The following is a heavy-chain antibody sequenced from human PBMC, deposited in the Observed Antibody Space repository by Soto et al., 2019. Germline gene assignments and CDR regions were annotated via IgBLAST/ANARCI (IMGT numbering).Heavy chain of an antibody. CDR3: ARDTGYYDFWSGYYRFDWFDP. CDR1: GGSISSYY. D-gene: IGHD3-3*01. Sequence: SETLSLTCTVSGGSISSYYWSWIRQPPGKGLEWIGYIYYSGSTNYNPSLKSRVTISVDTSKNQFSLKLSSVTAAGTAVYYCARDTGYYDFWSGYYRFDWFDPWGQGTLVTVSS. CDR2: IYYSGST. V-gene: IGHV4-59*01. J-gene: IGHJ5*02.